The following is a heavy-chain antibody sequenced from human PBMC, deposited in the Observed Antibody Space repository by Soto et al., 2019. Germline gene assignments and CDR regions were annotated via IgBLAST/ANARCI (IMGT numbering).Heavy chain of an antibody. CDR2: ISGSGGST. Sequence: EVQLLESGGGLVQPGGSLRPSCAASGFTFSSYAMSWVRQAPGKGLEWVSAISGSGGSTYYADSVKGRFTISRDNSKNTLSLQMSSLTADDTAIYYCVREGRGSFDFWGRGTMVTVSS. D-gene: IGHD5-12*01. J-gene: IGHJ3*01. V-gene: IGHV3-23*01. CDR1: GFTFSSYA. CDR3: VREGRGSFDF.